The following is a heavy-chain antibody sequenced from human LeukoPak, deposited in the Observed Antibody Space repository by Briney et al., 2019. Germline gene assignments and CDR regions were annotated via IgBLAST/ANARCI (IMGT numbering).Heavy chain of an antibody. CDR3: ARDSRYGSGRYS. CDR2: NNPNSGGT. V-gene: IGHV1-2*02. CDR1: GYTFTGLY. D-gene: IGHD3-10*01. J-gene: IGHJ4*02. Sequence: ASVKLSCKASGYTFTGLYIHCVREAPGQGLVWMGWNNPNSGGTNYAQKFQGRDTMTRDTSISTAYMELSRLRSDDTAVYYCARDSRYGSGRYSWGQGTLVTVSS.